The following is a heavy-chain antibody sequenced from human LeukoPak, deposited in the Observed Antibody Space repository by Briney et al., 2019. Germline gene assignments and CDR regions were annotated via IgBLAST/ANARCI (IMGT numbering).Heavy chain of an antibody. CDR3: ARHLDWGWDF. CDR2: ISWNSGSI. J-gene: IGHJ4*02. D-gene: IGHD3/OR15-3a*01. V-gene: IGHV3-9*01. Sequence: GRSLRLSCAASGFTFDDYAMHWVRQAPGKGLEWVSGISWNSGSIGYADSVKGRFSISRDNGKNSVYLQMNGLRVDDTAVYYCARHLDWGWDFWGQGTLVTVSS. CDR1: GFTFDDYA.